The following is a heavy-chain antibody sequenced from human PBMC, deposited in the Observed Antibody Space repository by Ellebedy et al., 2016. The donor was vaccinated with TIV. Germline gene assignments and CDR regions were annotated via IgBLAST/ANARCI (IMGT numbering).Heavy chain of an antibody. Sequence: AASVKVSCKASGYTFTSYYMHWVRQAPGLGLEWMGIINPSGGSTSYAQKFQGRITGTRDTSTSTLYMELSSLRSEDTAVYYCARSTVRGKYYFDYWGQGTLVTVSS. J-gene: IGHJ4*02. CDR1: GYTFTSYY. CDR2: INPSGGST. D-gene: IGHD3-10*01. V-gene: IGHV1-46*01. CDR3: ARSTVRGKYYFDY.